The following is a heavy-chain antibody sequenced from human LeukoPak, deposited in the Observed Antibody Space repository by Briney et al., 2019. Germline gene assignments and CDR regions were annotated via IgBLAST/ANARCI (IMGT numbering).Heavy chain of an antibody. D-gene: IGHD5-18*01. CDR2: IIPIFGTA. CDR3: ARDRGQLWPRGYYYMDV. CDR1: GGTFSSYA. J-gene: IGHJ6*03. Sequence: PRASVKVSCKASGGTFSSYAISWVRQAPGQGLEWMGGIIPIFGTANYAQKFQGRVTITADESTSTAYMELRSLRSDDTAVYYCARDRGQLWPRGYYYMDVWGKGTTVTVSS. V-gene: IGHV1-69*01.